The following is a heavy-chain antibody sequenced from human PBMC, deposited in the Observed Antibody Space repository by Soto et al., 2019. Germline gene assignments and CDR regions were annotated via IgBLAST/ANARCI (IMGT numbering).Heavy chain of an antibody. CDR1: GFTFSSYA. CDR2: ISGSGGST. D-gene: IGHD6-13*01. V-gene: IGHV3-23*01. J-gene: IGHJ3*02. Sequence: GGSLRLSCAASGFTFSSYAMSWVRQAPGKGLEWVSAISGSGGSTYYADSVKGRFTISRDNSKNTLYLQMNSLRAEDTAVYYCAKVLGIAAAGTEAFDIWGQGTMVTASS. CDR3: AKVLGIAAAGTEAFDI.